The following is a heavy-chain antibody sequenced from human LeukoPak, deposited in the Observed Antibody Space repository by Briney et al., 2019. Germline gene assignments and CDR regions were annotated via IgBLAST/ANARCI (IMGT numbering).Heavy chain of an antibody. V-gene: IGHV3-30*04. CDR2: ISYDGSTK. CDR3: GKTTVGYSSGQKPAWPVDF. D-gene: IGHD5-18*01. Sequence: GGSLRLSCAASGFTFSNYAMHWVRRTPGTGLEWVALISYDGSTKYYPDSVKGRFTISRDNSRNTVYLQINSLRDDDTAVYYCGKTTVGYSSGQKPAWPVDFWGQGTLVTVSS. CDR1: GFTFSNYA. J-gene: IGHJ4*02.